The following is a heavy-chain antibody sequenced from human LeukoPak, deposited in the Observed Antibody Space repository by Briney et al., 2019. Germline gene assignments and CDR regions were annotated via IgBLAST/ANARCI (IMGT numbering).Heavy chain of an antibody. D-gene: IGHD1-14*01. Sequence: PGGSLRLSCTASGFTFDDYGMGWVRQAPGKGLEWVSGINWNGGSTGYADSVKGRFTISRDNSKNSLFLQLTSLRAEDTALYCCARDRGRNCFDYWGQGTLVSVSS. CDR3: ARDRGRNCFDY. CDR1: GFTFDDYG. V-gene: IGHV3-20*04. CDR2: INWNGGST. J-gene: IGHJ4*02.